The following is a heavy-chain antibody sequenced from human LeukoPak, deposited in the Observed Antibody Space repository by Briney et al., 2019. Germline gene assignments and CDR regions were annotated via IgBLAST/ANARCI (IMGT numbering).Heavy chain of an antibody. V-gene: IGHV4-34*01. Sequence: PSETLSLTCAVYGGSFSGYYWSWIRQPPGKGLEWIGEINHSGSTNYNPSLKSRVTISVDTSKNQFSLKLSSVTAADTAVYYCARFGHSSSWYGDYWGQGTLVTVSS. CDR3: ARFGHSSSWYGDY. J-gene: IGHJ4*02. CDR2: INHSGST. CDR1: GGSFSGYY. D-gene: IGHD6-13*01.